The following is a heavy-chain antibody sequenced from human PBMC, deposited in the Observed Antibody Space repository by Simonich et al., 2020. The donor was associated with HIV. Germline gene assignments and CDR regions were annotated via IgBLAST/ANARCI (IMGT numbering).Heavy chain of an antibody. CDR1: GGTFNNYT. J-gene: IGHJ4*02. CDR3: ASLPSVDLVMVGAAYYFDY. Sequence: QVQLVQSGAEVKKPGSSVKVSCKASGGTFNNYTINWVRQAPGQGLEWMGGVIPVLGVANYAQKFPGRVTITAHKSTSTGYMELSSLRSEDTAVYYCASLPSVDLVMVGAAYYFDYWGQGTPVTVSS. CDR2: VIPVLGVA. V-gene: IGHV1-69*10. D-gene: IGHD3-10*01.